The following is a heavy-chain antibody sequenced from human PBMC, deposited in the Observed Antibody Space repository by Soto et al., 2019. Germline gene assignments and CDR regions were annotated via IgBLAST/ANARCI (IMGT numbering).Heavy chain of an antibody. CDR3: AKKVATIPRSGYYYYGMDV. J-gene: IGHJ6*02. D-gene: IGHD5-12*01. CDR1: GFTFSSYA. Sequence: GGSLRLSCAASGFTFSSYAMSWVRQAPGKGLEWVSASSGSGGSTYYAESVKGRFTISRDNSKNTLYLQMNSLRAEDTAVYYCAKKVATIPRSGYYYYGMDVWGQGTTVTVSS. V-gene: IGHV3-23*01. CDR2: SSGSGGST.